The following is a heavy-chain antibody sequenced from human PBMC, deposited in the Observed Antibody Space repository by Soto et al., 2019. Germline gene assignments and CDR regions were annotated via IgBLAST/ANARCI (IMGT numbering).Heavy chain of an antibody. J-gene: IGHJ4*02. Sequence: QVQLQESGPGLVKPSETLSLTCTVSGGSISSYYWSWVRQPPGKGLEWLGYIFYNGKTNYNSSLKSRVTLSVDTSKHQFTRNLSSVAAADTAVYYCTRCADSIGWYAQCYLDYWGQGTLVTVSS. D-gene: IGHD6-19*01. CDR3: TRCADSIGWYAQCYLDY. V-gene: IGHV4-59*01. CDR1: GGSISSYY. CDR2: IFYNGKT.